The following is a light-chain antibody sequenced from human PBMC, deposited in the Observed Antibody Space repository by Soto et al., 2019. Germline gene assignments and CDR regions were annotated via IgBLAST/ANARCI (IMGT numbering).Light chain of an antibody. V-gene: IGLV2-14*03. CDR1: SSDIGGYNY. CDR2: DVS. Sequence: QSVLTQPASVSGSPGQSITISCTGTSSDIGGYNYVSWYQHHPGKAPKLMIYDVSIRPSGVSNRFSGSTSGNTASLTISGLQAEDEADYYCSSYTSTSTGHVVFGGGTKVTVL. CDR3: SSYTSTSTGHVV. J-gene: IGLJ2*01.